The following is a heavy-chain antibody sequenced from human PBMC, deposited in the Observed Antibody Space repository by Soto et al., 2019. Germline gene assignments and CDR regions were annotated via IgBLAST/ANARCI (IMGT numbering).Heavy chain of an antibody. V-gene: IGHV3-30-3*01. CDR1: GFTFSSYA. Sequence: QVQLVESGGGVVQPGRSLRLSCAASGFTFSSYAMHWVRRAPGKGLEWMAVMSYDGSNKYYADSVKGRFTISRDNSKNTLYMPVNSLRPEDTALYYCARDGGAYWGQGTLVIVSS. D-gene: IGHD3-16*01. J-gene: IGHJ4*02. CDR2: MSYDGSNK. CDR3: ARDGGAY.